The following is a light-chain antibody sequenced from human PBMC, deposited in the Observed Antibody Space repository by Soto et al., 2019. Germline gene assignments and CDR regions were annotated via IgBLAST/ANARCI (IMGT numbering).Light chain of an antibody. CDR1: QSVGNN. CDR3: QQYGDWPLT. J-gene: IGKJ4*01. Sequence: EIVLTQSPATLSVSPGERATLSCRASQSVGNNFAWYQQKPVQAPRLLIFATSTRATGVPARFSGSWSGTEFTLTISSLQSEDFAVYYCQQYGDWPLTFGGGAKVEIE. V-gene: IGKV3-15*01. CDR2: ATS.